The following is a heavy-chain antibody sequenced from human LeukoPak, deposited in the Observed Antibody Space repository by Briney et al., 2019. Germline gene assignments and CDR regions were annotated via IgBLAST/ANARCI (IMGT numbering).Heavy chain of an antibody. CDR2: ISYDGSNK. J-gene: IGHJ4*02. CDR1: GFTFSSYA. V-gene: IGHV3-30-3*01. D-gene: IGHD1-26*01. Sequence: GRSLRLSCAASGFTFSSYAMHWVRQAPGKGLEWVAVISYDGSNKYYADSVKGRFTISRDNSRNALYLQMNSLRAEDTAVYYCARGLAVPGTPFDYWGQGTLVTVSS. CDR3: ARGLAVPGTPFDY.